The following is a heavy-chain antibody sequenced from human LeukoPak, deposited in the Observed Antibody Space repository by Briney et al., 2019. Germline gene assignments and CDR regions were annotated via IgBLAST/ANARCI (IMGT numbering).Heavy chain of an antibody. D-gene: IGHD1/OR15-1a*01. Sequence: GGSLQISGKGSGSNFTSYWIGWVRQLPGKGVERMGIIYPGDSDTRYSPSFQGQVTISADKSISTAYLQWSSLKASDTAMYYCARPRTNKGADYWGQGTLVTVSS. J-gene: IGHJ4*02. CDR2: IYPGDSDT. CDR3: ARPRTNKGADY. V-gene: IGHV5-51*01. CDR1: GSNFTSYW.